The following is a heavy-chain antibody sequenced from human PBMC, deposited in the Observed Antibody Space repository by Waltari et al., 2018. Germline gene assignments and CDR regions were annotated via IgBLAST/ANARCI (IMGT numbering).Heavy chain of an antibody. CDR1: GGSISSYY. CDR2: IYYSGST. Sequence: QVQLQESGPGLVKPSETLSLTCTVSGGSISSYYWSWIRQPPGKGLEWIGYIYYSGSTNDPPSLTSRITISVDTSKTQFSLKLSSVTAADTAVYYCARGHPSPVDYWGQGTLVTVSS. V-gene: IGHV4-59*01. CDR3: ARGHPSPVDY. J-gene: IGHJ4*02.